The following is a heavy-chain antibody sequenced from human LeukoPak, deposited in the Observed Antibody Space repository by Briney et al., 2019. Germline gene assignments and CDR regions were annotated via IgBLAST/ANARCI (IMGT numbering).Heavy chain of an antibody. J-gene: IGHJ4*02. CDR1: GFTFSSYA. D-gene: IGHD3-3*01. Sequence: PGGSLRLSCAASGFTFSSYAMSWVRQAPGKGLEWVSAISGSGGSTYYADSVKGRFTISRDNSKNTLYLQMNSLRAEDTAVYYCAKEYDFWSGYSPYYFDYWGQGTLVTVSS. CDR2: ISGSGGST. V-gene: IGHV3-23*01. CDR3: AKEYDFWSGYSPYYFDY.